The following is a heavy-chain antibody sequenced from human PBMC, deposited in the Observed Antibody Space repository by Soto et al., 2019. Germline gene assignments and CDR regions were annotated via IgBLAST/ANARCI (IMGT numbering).Heavy chain of an antibody. J-gene: IGHJ5*02. D-gene: IGHD2-15*01. CDR2: IYHSGIT. CDR3: ARVGPYCSGGTCKVSWFDP. Sequence: SETLSLTCAVSGGSISSGGYSWSWIRQPPGKGLGWIGYIYHSGITYYNPSLKSRVTISVDRSKNQFSLKLSSVTAADTAVYYCARVGPYCSGGTCKVSWFDPWGQGTLVTVS. V-gene: IGHV4-30-2*01. CDR1: GGSISSGGYS.